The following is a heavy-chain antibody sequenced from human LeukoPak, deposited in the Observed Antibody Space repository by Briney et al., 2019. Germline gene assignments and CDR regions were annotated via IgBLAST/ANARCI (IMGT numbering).Heavy chain of an antibody. CDR2: IYYSGNT. J-gene: IGHJ4*02. V-gene: IGHV4-31*03. CDR1: GGSINSGDYY. CDR3: ARKNDYGQEFDY. Sequence: SQTLSLTCTVSGGSINSGDYYWNWIRQHPGKGLEWIGYIYYSGNTYYNPSLKSRITISVDTSKNQFSLKLTSVTAAATAVYYCARKNDYGQEFDYWGQGTLVTVSS. D-gene: IGHD4-17*01.